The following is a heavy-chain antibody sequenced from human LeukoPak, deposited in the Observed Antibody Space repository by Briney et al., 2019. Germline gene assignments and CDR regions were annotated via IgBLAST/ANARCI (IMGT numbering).Heavy chain of an antibody. D-gene: IGHD3-3*01. CDR3: ARGRGLGVVSPYFDY. CDR2: IYGDGRT. J-gene: IGHJ4*02. CDR1: GFSVSNNY. Sequence: GGSLRLSCVVSGFSVSNNYIIWVRQAPGNGLERVSVIYGDGRTSHSASVRGRFTISRDNSKNIVSLQMNNLRAEDTAVYYCARGRGLGVVSPYFDYWGQGTPVTVPS. V-gene: IGHV3-53*01.